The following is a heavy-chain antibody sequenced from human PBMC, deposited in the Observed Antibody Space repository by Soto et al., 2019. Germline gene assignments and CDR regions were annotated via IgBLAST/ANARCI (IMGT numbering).Heavy chain of an antibody. CDR2: IWYDGSNK. CDR1: GFTFSSYG. Sequence: HPGGSLRLSCAASGFTFSSYGMHWVRQSPGKGLEWVAVIWYDGSNKYYADSVKGRLTISRDNSKKTLYLQMNSLRAEDTAVYYCARVTGRRDGYTFDYWGQGTLVTVYS. CDR3: ARVTGRRDGYTFDY. V-gene: IGHV3-33*01. D-gene: IGHD5-12*01. J-gene: IGHJ4*02.